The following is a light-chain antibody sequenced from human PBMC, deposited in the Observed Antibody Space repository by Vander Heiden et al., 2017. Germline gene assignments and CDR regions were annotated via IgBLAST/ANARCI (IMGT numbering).Light chain of an antibody. CDR2: DAS. Sequence: EIVLTQSPATLSLSPGERATLSCRASQSVSSYLAWYQQKPGQAPRLLIYDASNRATGIPDFTLTISSLEPEDFAVYYCQQRSNRPPLTFGGGTKVEIK. CDR3: QQRSNRPPLT. V-gene: IGKV3-11*01. CDR1: QSVSSY. J-gene: IGKJ4*01.